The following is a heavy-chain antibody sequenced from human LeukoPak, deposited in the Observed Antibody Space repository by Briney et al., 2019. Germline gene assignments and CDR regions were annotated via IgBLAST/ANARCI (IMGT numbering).Heavy chain of an antibody. V-gene: IGHV3-9*01. Sequence: GRSLRLSCAASGFTLDDYAMHWVRQAPGKGLEWVSGISWNSGSIGYADSVKGRFTISRDNAKNSLYLQMNSLRAEDTALYYCAKLPVVEMATIGDAFDIWGQGTMVTVSS. CDR2: ISWNSGSI. D-gene: IGHD5-24*01. J-gene: IGHJ3*02. CDR1: GFTLDDYA. CDR3: AKLPVVEMATIGDAFDI.